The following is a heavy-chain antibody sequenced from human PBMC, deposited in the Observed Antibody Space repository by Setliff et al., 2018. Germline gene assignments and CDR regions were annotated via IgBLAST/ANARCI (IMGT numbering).Heavy chain of an antibody. CDR3: ARTSGYRLEWLFPAFDY. D-gene: IGHD3-3*01. V-gene: IGHV3-11*01. Sequence: GGSLRLSCAASGFTFSNYYMTWIRQAPGKGLEWISYIHDSGNPTYYADSVKGRFTVSRDNAKNSLYLQMTSLRAEDTAIYYCARTSGYRLEWLFPAFDYWGQGTLVTVSS. J-gene: IGHJ4*02. CDR2: IHDSGNPT. CDR1: GFTFSNYY.